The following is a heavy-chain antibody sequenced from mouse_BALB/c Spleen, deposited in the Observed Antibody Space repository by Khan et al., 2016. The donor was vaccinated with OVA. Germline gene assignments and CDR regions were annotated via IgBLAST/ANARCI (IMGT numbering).Heavy chain of an antibody. D-gene: IGHD2-10*01. CDR2: IWSDATT. J-gene: IGHJ4*01. CDR1: GFSLTTYG. Sequence: QVQLKESGPGLAAPSQSLSITCTISGFSLTTYGVHWVRQPPGKGLEWLVVIWSDATTNYNSALKSRLTITKDNSQRQVFLKMNSLQTDDTAIYFCARQPYYHYNIMDYWGQGTSVTVSS. V-gene: IGHV2-6-1*01. CDR3: ARQPYYHYNIMDY.